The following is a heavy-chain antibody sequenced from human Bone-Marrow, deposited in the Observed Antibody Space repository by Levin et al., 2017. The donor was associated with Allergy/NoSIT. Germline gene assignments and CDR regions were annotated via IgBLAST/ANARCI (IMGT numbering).Heavy chain of an antibody. CDR1: GDSITPYY. CDR3: ARHYFSHYGSHYYGMDV. Sequence: KASETLSLTCTVSGDSITPYYWSWIRQAPGKGLEWIGYIFYNGSTSYNPSLKSRVTISVDVSKNQFSLNLISVTAADTALYFCARHYFSHYGSHYYGMDVWGQGTAVTVSS. CDR2: IFYNGST. D-gene: IGHD4-11*01. J-gene: IGHJ6*02. V-gene: IGHV4-59*01.